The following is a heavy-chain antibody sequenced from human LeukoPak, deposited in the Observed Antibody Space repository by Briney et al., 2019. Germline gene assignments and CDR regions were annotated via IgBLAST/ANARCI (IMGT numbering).Heavy chain of an antibody. Sequence: SETLSLTCAVYGGSFSGYYWSWIRQPPGKGLEWIGEINHSGSTNYNPSLKSRVTISVDTSKNQFSLKLSSVTAADTAVYYCARAGYSGSCRSWWFDPWGQGTLVTVSS. J-gene: IGHJ5*02. CDR2: INHSGST. CDR3: ARAGYSGSCRSWWFDP. CDR1: GGSFSGYY. D-gene: IGHD1-26*01. V-gene: IGHV4-34*01.